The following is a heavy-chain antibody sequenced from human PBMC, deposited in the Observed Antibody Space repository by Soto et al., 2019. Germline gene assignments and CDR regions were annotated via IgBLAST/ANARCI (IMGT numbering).Heavy chain of an antibody. CDR1: GFNFNYAW. V-gene: IGHV3-15*07. D-gene: IGHD1-26*01. CDR3: AKGATSSNSFDF. J-gene: IGHJ4*02. CDR2: IKSKVDDGTA. Sequence: GGSLRLSCAASGFNFNYAWVNWVRQAPGKGLEWVGRIKSKVDDGTADYGTLVDGRFTISRDDSKNIVFLQMTSLKTEDTALYYCAKGATSSNSFDFWGQGTLVTVSS.